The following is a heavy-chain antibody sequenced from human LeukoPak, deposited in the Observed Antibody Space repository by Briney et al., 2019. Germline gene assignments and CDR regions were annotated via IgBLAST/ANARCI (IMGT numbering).Heavy chain of an antibody. V-gene: IGHV3-53*01. Sequence: PGGSLRLSCTASGFTVTRNYMSWVRQAPGKGLEWVSAIYSGETTEYADSVKGRFTISRDSSKNTLYLQMNSLRAEDTAVYYCATSSGWKNVFDYWGQGTLVTVSS. CDR1: GFTVTRNY. CDR3: ATSSGWKNVFDY. D-gene: IGHD6-19*01. CDR2: IYSGETT. J-gene: IGHJ4*02.